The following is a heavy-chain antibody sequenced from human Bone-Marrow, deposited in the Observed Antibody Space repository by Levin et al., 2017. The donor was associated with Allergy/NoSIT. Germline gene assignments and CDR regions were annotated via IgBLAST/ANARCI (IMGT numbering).Heavy chain of an antibody. Sequence: GESLKISCAASGFTFSSYAMSWVRQAPGKGLEWVSVISGSGDYTDYADSVKGRFTISRDISKNTLYLQMSSLRAEDTAVYYCAKDYGGNPFDYWGQGTLVTVSS. CDR3: AKDYGGNPFDY. J-gene: IGHJ4*02. D-gene: IGHD4-23*01. CDR2: ISGSGDYT. CDR1: GFTFSSYA. V-gene: IGHV3-23*01.